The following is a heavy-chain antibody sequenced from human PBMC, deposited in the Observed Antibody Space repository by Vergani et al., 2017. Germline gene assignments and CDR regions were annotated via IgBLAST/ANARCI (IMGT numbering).Heavy chain of an antibody. CDR1: GGSISSSNW. CDR2: IYHSGST. CDR3: ARGGSADYDSSGQGYFDY. D-gene: IGHD3-22*01. V-gene: IGHV4-4*02. J-gene: IGHJ4*02. Sequence: QVQLQESGPGLVKPSGTLSLTCAVSGGSISSSNWWSWVRQPPGKGVGWIGEIYHSGSTNYNPSLKSRVTISVDKSKNQFSLKLSSVTAAYTAVYYCARGGSADYDSSGQGYFDYWGQGTLVTVSS.